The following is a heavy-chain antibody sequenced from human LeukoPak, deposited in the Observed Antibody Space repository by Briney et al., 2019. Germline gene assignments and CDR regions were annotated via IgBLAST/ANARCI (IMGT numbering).Heavy chain of an antibody. CDR1: GYSFTSYW. J-gene: IGHJ2*01. D-gene: IGHD3-10*01. Sequence: GESLKISCKGSGYSFTSYWIGWVRQMPGKGLEWMGIIHPGDSDTRYSPSFQGQVTISADKSISTAYLQWSSLKASDTAMYYCARPITMVRGVDPYWYFDLWGRGTLVTVSS. CDR2: IHPGDSDT. CDR3: ARPITMVRGVDPYWYFDL. V-gene: IGHV5-51*01.